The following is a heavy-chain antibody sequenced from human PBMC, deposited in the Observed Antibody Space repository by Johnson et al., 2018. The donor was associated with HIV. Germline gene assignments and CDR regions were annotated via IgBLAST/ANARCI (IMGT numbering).Heavy chain of an antibody. CDR1: GFTFSNYG. CDR3: ARGLAYCGGDCSNAFDI. J-gene: IGHJ3*02. D-gene: IGHD2-21*02. Sequence: QVQLVESGGGVVQPGGSLRLSCAASGFTFSNYGMHWVRQAPGKGLEWVAFIRYNISNKYYADSVKGRFTISRDNSKNTLYLQMNSLRAEDTAVYYCARGLAYCGGDCSNAFDIWGQGTMVTVSS. CDR2: IRYNISNK. V-gene: IGHV3-30*02.